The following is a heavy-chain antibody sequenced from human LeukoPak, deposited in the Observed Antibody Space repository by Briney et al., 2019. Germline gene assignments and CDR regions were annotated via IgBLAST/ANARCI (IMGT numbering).Heavy chain of an antibody. CDR3: VSFYETY. J-gene: IGHJ4*02. CDR2: NNGDGSTT. Sequence: PGGSLRLSCVASGFSLSGYWMYWVRQAPGKGLMYISRNNGDGSTTNYADVVKGRFTMSRDNVKNTLYLQMNSLRVEDTAVYYCVSFYETYWGRGTLVTVSS. V-gene: IGHV3-74*01. D-gene: IGHD2/OR15-2a*01. CDR1: GFSLSGYW.